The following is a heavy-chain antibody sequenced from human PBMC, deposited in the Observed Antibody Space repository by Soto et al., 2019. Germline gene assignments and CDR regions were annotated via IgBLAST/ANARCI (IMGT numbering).Heavy chain of an antibody. CDR2: MNTYGGGT. CDR1: GYTFTDYY. Sequence: QVQLVQSGTEVKKPGASVRVSCKASGYTFTDYYIHWVRQAPGRGLEWMGWMNTYGGGTNYEQKFEGWGTMTRDTSINTADLELNGLTSDDTAIYYCARDISMAAAGTAYDYWGQGTLVTVSS. CDR3: ARDISMAAAGTAYDY. V-gene: IGHV1-2*04. J-gene: IGHJ4*02. D-gene: IGHD6-13*01.